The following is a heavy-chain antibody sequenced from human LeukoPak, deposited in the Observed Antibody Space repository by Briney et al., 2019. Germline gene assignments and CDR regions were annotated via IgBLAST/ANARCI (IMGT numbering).Heavy chain of an antibody. Sequence: AASVKVSCKASGYTFTSYDINWVRQATGQGLEWMGWMNPNSGNTGFAQRFHGRVTITRHTSISTAYMELSSLRSEDTAVYYCARGASRSFDYWGQGTLVTVSS. V-gene: IGHV1-8*03. CDR1: GYTFTSYD. CDR2: MNPNSGNT. CDR3: ARGASRSFDY. J-gene: IGHJ4*02.